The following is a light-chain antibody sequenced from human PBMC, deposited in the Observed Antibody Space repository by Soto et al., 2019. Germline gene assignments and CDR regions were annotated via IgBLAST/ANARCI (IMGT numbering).Light chain of an antibody. CDR2: AAS. J-gene: IGKJ2*01. Sequence: DIQMTQSPSSLSASVGDRVTITCRASQSISSSLNWYQQKPGKAPKLLIYAASSLQSGVPSRFSGSGSETDFTLTISSLQPEDFATYYCQQSYSTPRTFGQGTKLEIK. V-gene: IGKV1-39*01. CDR1: QSISSS. CDR3: QQSYSTPRT.